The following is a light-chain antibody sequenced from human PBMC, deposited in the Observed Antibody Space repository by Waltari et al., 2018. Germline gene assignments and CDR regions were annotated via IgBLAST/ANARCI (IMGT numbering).Light chain of an antibody. CDR2: RAS. V-gene: IGKV3D-15*01. CDR3: QQYNIWPWT. Sequence: EIEMTQSPATLSVSPGDRVSLSCRASQSAKTSLAWSQQTPGQAPRLLIYRASTRAAGVPDRFSGSGSGTEFTLTISSLQSEDSAIYYCQQYNIWPWTFGPGTNVDIK. CDR1: QSAKTS. J-gene: IGKJ1*01.